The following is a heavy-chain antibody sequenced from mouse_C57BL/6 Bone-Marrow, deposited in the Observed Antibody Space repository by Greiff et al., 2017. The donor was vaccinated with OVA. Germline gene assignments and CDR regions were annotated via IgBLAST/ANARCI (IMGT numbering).Heavy chain of an antibody. J-gene: IGHJ2*01. CDR3: ARWAVTGRDFDY. Sequence: VQLQQSGPELVKPGASVKISCKASGYSFTDYNMNWVKQSNGKSLEWIGVINPNYGTTSYNQKFKGKATLTVDQSTSTAYMQINSLTSEDTAVYYCARWAVTGRDFDYWGQGTTLTVSS. CDR2: INPNYGTT. CDR1: GYSFTDYN. D-gene: IGHD2-2*01. V-gene: IGHV1-39*01.